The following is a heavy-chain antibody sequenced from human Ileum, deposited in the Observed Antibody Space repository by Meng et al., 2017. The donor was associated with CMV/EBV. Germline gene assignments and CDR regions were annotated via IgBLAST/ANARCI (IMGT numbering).Heavy chain of an antibody. Sequence: GSLRLSCTVSGGSISSISYYWGWIRQPPGKGLEWIGSLYYGGSTYYNPSLKSRLTIATDTSKSQFSLKLSPVTAADTAVYYCARGGVLWCPLNWGQGTLVTVSS. CDR3: ARGGVLWCPLN. V-gene: IGHV4-39*07. CDR2: LYYGGST. D-gene: IGHD2-21*01. J-gene: IGHJ1*01. CDR1: GGSISSISYY.